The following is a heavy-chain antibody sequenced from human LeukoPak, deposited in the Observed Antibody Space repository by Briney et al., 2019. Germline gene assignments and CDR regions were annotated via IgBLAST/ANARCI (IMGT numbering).Heavy chain of an antibody. J-gene: IGHJ4*02. V-gene: IGHV3-23*01. D-gene: IGHD1-26*01. CDR2: ISGSSSST. CDR1: GFTFSSYV. Sequence: GGSLRLSCAASGFTFSSYVMSWVRQAPGKGLEWVSSISGSSSSTYYADSVKGRFTISRDNSKNTLYLQMNSLRTEDTAVYYCAKDFVPRGGSYFPGFDYWGQGTLVIVSS. CDR3: AKDFVPRGGSYFPGFDY.